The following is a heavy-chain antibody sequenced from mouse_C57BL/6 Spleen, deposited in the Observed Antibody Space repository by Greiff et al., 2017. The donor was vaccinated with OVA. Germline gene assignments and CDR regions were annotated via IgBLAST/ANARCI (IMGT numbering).Heavy chain of an antibody. CDR1: GYTFTSYW. D-gene: IGHD1-1*01. V-gene: IGHV1-53*01. CDR3: ARYVYGSSYVDWFAY. Sequence: QVQLQQPGTELVKPGASVKLSCKASGYTFTSYWMHWVKQRPGQGLEWIGNINPSNGGTNYNEKFKSKATLTVDKSSSKAYIQLSSLTSEYSAFYYCARYVYGSSYVDWFAYWGQGTLVTVSA. CDR2: INPSNGGT. J-gene: IGHJ3*01.